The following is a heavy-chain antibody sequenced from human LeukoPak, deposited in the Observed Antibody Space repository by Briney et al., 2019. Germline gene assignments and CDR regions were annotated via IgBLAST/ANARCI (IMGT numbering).Heavy chain of an antibody. CDR2: ISRSGSTK. CDR3: ARRRDSGSLQHFDY. J-gene: IGHJ4*02. Sequence: PGGSLRLSCAASGFTFSDYNMRWIRQAPGKGLEWVSSISRSGSTKYYADSVKGRFTISRDNAKNSLFLQMNSLRAEDTAAYYCARRRDSGSLQHFDYWGQGTLVTVSS. V-gene: IGHV3-11*01. D-gene: IGHD1-26*01. CDR1: GFTFSDYN.